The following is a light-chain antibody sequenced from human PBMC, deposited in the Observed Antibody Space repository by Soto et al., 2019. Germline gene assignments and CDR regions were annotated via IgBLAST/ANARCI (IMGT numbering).Light chain of an antibody. CDR1: QSVASRN. CDR2: GAS. J-gene: IGKJ4*01. V-gene: IGKV3-20*01. CDR3: QQYDSSPLT. Sequence: EIVLTQSPASLSVSPRETATLSCRASQSVASRNLAWYQQKSGQAPRVLIYGASRRATGIPDRFSGSGSGTDFTLTISRLEPEDFAVYYCQQYDSSPLTFGGGTKVDIK.